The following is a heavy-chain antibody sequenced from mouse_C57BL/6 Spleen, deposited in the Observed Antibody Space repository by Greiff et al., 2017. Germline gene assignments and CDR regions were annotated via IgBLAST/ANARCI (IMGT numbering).Heavy chain of an antibody. Sequence: EVKLVESGGGLVKPGGSLKLSCAASGFTFSSYAMSWVRQTPEKRLEWVATISDGGSYTYYPDNVKGRFTISRDNAKNNLYLQMSHLKSEDTAMYYCARHYKVRYFDVWGTGTTVTVSS. V-gene: IGHV5-4*03. J-gene: IGHJ1*03. D-gene: IGHD1-3*01. CDR1: GFTFSSYA. CDR2: ISDGGSYT. CDR3: ARHYKVRYFDV.